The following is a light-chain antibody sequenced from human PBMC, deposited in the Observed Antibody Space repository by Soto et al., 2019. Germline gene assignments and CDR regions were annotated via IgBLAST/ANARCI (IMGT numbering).Light chain of an antibody. V-gene: IGLV4-69*02. J-gene: IGLJ3*02. CDR2: VNSDGSH. Sequence: QPVLTQSPSASASLGASVRLTCTLSSGHSNYAIAWHQQQPEKGPRYLMRVNSDGSHSEGDGIPARFSGSSSGAERYLTISSLQSEDEADYYCQTWGAGIRVFGGGTQLTVL. CDR3: QTWGAGIRV. CDR1: SGHSNYA.